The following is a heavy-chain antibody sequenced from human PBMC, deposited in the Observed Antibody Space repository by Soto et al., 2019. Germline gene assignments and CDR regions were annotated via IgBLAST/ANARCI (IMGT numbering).Heavy chain of an antibody. Sequence: HPGGSLRLSCAASGFTVSSNYMSWVRQAPGKGLEWVSVIYSGGSTYYADSVKGRFTISRDNSKNTLYLQMNSLRAEDTAVYYCARGEQWLVDAFDIWGQGTMVTVSS. CDR2: IYSGGST. J-gene: IGHJ3*02. D-gene: IGHD6-19*01. CDR1: GFTVSSNY. V-gene: IGHV3-53*05. CDR3: ARGEQWLVDAFDI.